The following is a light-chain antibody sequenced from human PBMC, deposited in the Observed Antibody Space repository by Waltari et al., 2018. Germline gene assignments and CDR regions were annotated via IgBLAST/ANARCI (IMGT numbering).Light chain of an antibody. J-gene: IGLJ3*02. CDR1: NNDVGYYDY. V-gene: IGLV2-11*01. Sequence: QSALTQPRSVSGSPRQSVTISCTGTNNDVGYYDYVSWYQQHPNEAPKLLIFGVSQRPSGVPDRFSGSKAGNTASLSISGLQAEDEADCYCCSYAGGFTWVFGGGTRLTV. CDR2: GVS. CDR3: CSYAGGFTWV.